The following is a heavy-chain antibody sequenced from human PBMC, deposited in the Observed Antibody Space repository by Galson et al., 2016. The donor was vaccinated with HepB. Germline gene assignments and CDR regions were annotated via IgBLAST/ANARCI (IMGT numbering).Heavy chain of an antibody. CDR1: GFTFSPYA. CDR3: AKGYGCWTAFDY. D-gene: IGHD3-3*01. Sequence: SLRLSCAASGFTFSPYAMHWVRQAPGKRLEWVAVISSDGSNKYYADSVRGRFSISRDNSKNTLYLQMNSLRAEDTAVYYCAKGYGCWTAFDYWGQGTLVTVSS. CDR2: ISSDGSNK. V-gene: IGHV3-30-3*01. J-gene: IGHJ4*02.